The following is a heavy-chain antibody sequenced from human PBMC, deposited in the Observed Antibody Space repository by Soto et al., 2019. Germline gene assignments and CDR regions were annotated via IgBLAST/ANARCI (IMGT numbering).Heavy chain of an antibody. J-gene: IGHJ5*02. CDR2: ITPNNGGT. CDR1: GYSFTDYY. Sequence: GASVKVSCKASGYSFTDYYIHWVRQAPGHGLEWMGWITPNNGGTKYAQKFQGRVTMTRDTSISTAYMELTRLTSDDTAVYYCARDSTQNWSSVENWFDPWGPGTLVTIYS. V-gene: IGHV1-2*02. CDR3: ARDSTQNWSSVENWFDP. D-gene: IGHD1-1*01.